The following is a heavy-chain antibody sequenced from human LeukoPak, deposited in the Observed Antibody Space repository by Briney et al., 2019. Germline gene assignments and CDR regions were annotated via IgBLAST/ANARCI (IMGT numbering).Heavy chain of an antibody. CDR2: INPSSGGT. J-gene: IGHJ4*02. Sequence: ASVKVSCKASGYTFTGYYMHWVRQSPGQGLEWMGWINPSSGGTNYAQKFQGRVTMTRDTSISTAYMELSRLRSDDTAVYYCARDVGEYCSSVSCYASDYWGQGTLVTVSS. D-gene: IGHD2-2*01. CDR1: GYTFTGYY. V-gene: IGHV1-2*02. CDR3: ARDVGEYCSSVSCYASDY.